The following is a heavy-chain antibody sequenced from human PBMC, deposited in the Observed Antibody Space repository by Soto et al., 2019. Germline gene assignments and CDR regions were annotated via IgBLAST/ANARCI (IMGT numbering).Heavy chain of an antibody. J-gene: IGHJ4*02. D-gene: IGHD2-21*01. CDR3: AREGGPRAIAPRLRIFDS. Sequence: SETLSLTGTVCDGSMSEYYWTWVRQPPWKGLEWIGYIYYSGSTNYNPSLKSRVTISLDTSKNQFSLKVNSVTAADTAVYYCAREGGPRAIAPRLRIFDSLGQGTPLAVCS. CDR2: IYYSGST. CDR1: DGSMSEYY. V-gene: IGHV4-59*01.